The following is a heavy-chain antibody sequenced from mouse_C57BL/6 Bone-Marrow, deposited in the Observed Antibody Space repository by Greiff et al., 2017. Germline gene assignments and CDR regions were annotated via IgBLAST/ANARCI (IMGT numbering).Heavy chain of an antibody. D-gene: IGHD3-2*02. CDR3: ARQTAAQYAMDY. CDR2: ISNGGGST. Sequence: EVHLVESGGGLVQPGGSLKLSCAASGFTFSDYYMYWVRQTPEKRLEWVAYISNGGGSTYYPDTVKGRFTISRDNAKNTLYLQMSRLKSEDTAMYYCARQTAAQYAMDYWGQGTSVTVSS. J-gene: IGHJ4*01. CDR1: GFTFSDYY. V-gene: IGHV5-12*01.